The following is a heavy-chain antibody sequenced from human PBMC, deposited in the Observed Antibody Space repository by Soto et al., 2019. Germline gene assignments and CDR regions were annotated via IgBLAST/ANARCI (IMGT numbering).Heavy chain of an antibody. D-gene: IGHD6-13*01. CDR1: GGSISSNY. Sequence: NPSETLSLTCTVSGGSISSNYWTWIRQPPGKGLEWIGYVYNSGSTNYNPSLKSRVTISEDTSKSQFSLKVNSMTAADTAVYYCATYRREAAAGYTLDYWGQGILVTVSS. CDR2: VYNSGST. CDR3: ATYRREAAAGYTLDY. V-gene: IGHV4-59*01. J-gene: IGHJ4*02.